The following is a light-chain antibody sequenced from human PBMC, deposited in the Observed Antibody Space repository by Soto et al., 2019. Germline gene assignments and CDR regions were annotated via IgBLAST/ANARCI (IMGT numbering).Light chain of an antibody. CDR3: QQYGSTPIT. Sequence: EIELTQSPGTLSLSPGERASLSCRASQTVHNAYLAWYQQKSGQAPRLLIFGASSRATGIPDRFSGSGSGTDFTLTISRLEPEDFAVYYCQQYGSTPITFGQGTRLEIK. J-gene: IGKJ5*01. V-gene: IGKV3-20*01. CDR2: GAS. CDR1: QTVHNAY.